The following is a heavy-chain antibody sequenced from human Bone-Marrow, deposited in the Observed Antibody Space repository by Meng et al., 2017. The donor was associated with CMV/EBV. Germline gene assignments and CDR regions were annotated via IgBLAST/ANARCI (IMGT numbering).Heavy chain of an antibody. D-gene: IGHD3-3*01. Sequence: GSLRLSCAVYGGSFSGYYWSWIRQPPGEGLEWIGEINHSGSTNYNPSLKSRVTISVDTSKNQFSLKLSSVTAADTAVYYCARVRGFWSGYNLDYWGQGTLVTVSS. CDR1: GGSFSGYY. CDR2: INHSGST. J-gene: IGHJ4*02. V-gene: IGHV4-34*01. CDR3: ARVRGFWSGYNLDY.